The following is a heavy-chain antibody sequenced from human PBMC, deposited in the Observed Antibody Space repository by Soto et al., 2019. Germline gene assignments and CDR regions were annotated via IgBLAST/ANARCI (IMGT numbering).Heavy chain of an antibody. V-gene: IGHV4-34*01. J-gene: IGHJ4*02. CDR2: INHRGTT. Sequence: SEPLSLTCTVYYGSFRGYYWSWILQHPGKGLELIGEINHRGTTNYSPSLKSRVTISVDTSKNQFSLKLSSVTAADTAVYFCARGTEGKAGTWYFEYWGLGTLVTVSS. D-gene: IGHD6-13*01. CDR1: YGSFRGYY. CDR3: ARGTEGKAGTWYFEY.